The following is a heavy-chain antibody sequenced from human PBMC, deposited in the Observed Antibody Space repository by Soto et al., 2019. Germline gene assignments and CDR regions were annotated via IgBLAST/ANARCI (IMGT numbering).Heavy chain of an antibody. D-gene: IGHD3-10*01. Sequence: GGSLRLSCAASGFTVSSNYMSWVRQAPGKGLEWVSVIYSGGSTYYADSVKGRFTISRDNSKNTLYLQMNSLRAEDTAVYYCARDFTYGSGSYLYYYGMDVWGQGT. CDR1: GFTVSSNY. CDR3: ARDFTYGSGSYLYYYGMDV. CDR2: IYSGGST. J-gene: IGHJ6*02. V-gene: IGHV3-66*01.